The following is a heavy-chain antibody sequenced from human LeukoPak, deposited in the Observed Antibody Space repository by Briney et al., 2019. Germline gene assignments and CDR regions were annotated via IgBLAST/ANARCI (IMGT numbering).Heavy chain of an antibody. CDR1: GYTFTGYY. D-gene: IGHD4-17*01. CDR3: ARDRGDYGDYLEFDY. Sequence: ASVKVSCKASGYTFTGYYMHWVRQAPGQGLEWMGWINPNSGGTNYAQKFQGRVTMTRDTSISTAYMEPSRLRSDDTAVYYCARDRGDYGDYLEFDYWGQGTLVTVSS. J-gene: IGHJ4*02. V-gene: IGHV1-2*02. CDR2: INPNSGGT.